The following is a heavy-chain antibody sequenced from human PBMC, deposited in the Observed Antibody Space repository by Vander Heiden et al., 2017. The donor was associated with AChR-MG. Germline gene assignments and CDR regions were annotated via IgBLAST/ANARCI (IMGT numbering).Heavy chain of an antibody. Sequence: QVQLVQSGAEVKNPGSSVKVSCKSFGYVFTDYQIQWIRQAPGQGLEWLGRVNPRSGGTNYAPRFQGRVTMTKDTSINTVYMELSRLTADDSAVYFCAKGQVETRFLFPGTAYSFDHWGQGTQVTVSS. D-gene: IGHD2-21*01. J-gene: IGHJ4*02. CDR1: GYVFTDYQ. CDR2: VNPRSGGT. CDR3: AKGQVETRFLFPGTAYSFDH. V-gene: IGHV1-2*06.